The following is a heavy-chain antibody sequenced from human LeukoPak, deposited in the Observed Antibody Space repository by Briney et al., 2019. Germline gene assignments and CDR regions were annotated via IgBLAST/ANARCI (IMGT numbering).Heavy chain of an antibody. J-gene: IGHJ4*02. CDR1: GITLSNYG. CDR2: ISGGAGGT. Sequence: PGGSLRLSCAVSGITLSNYGMSWVRQAPGKGLEWVAGISGGAGGTNYADSVKGRFTISRDNPKNTLYLQMNSLRAEDTAVYFCAKRGVVIRVILVGFHKEAHYFDSWAREPWSPSPQ. D-gene: IGHD3-22*01. CDR3: AKRGVVIRVILVGFHKEAHYFDS. V-gene: IGHV3-23*01.